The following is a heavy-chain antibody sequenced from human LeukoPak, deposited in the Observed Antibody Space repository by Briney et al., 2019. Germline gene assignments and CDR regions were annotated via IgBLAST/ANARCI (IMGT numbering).Heavy chain of an antibody. V-gene: IGHV4-61*01. CDR3: ARAARGVVPAAIGVFDY. Sequence: SETLSLTCTVSGGSISSSSYYWSWIRQPPGKGLEWIGYIYYSGSTNYNPSLKSRVTISVDTSKNQFSLKLSSVTAADTAVYYCARAARGVVPAAIGVFDYWGQGTLVTVSS. CDR2: IYYSGST. D-gene: IGHD2-2*02. CDR1: GGSISSSSYY. J-gene: IGHJ4*02.